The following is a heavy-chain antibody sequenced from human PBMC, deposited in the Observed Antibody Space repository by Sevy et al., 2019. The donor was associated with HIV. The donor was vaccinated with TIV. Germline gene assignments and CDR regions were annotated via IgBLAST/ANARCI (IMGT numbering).Heavy chain of an antibody. CDR2: ISHSGRT. J-gene: IGHJ6*02. D-gene: IGHD6-13*01. CDR1: GGSFRDYL. V-gene: IGHV4-34*01. CDR3: ARGANLLKSSSWYFSALHSYYDMDV. Sequence: SETLSLTCAVYGGSFRDYLWTWIRQPPGKGLEWIGEISHSGRTNYNPSLQSRVTISVDMSKNQFSLRLKSVTAADTAIYYCARGANLLKSSSWYFSALHSYYDMDVWGQGTTVTVSS.